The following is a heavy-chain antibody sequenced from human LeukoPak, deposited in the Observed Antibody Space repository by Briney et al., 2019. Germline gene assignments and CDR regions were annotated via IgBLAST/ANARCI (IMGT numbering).Heavy chain of an antibody. CDR3: ARQRTSDLWGDSPGYYFDY. V-gene: IGHV5-51*01. CDR1: GYSFTSYW. D-gene: IGHD3-3*01. J-gene: IGHJ4*02. Sequence: GESLKISCKGSGYSFTSYWIAWVRQMPGKGLEWMGIIYPGDSNTRYSPSFQGQVTISADKSINTAYLQWSSLKDSDTAMYYCARQRTSDLWGDSPGYYFDYWGQGTLVTVSS. CDR2: IYPGDSNT.